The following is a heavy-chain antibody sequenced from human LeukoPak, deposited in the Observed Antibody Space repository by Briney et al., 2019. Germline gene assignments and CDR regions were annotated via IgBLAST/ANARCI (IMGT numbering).Heavy chain of an antibody. Sequence: GRSLRLSCPASGFTFTSYAMHWVRQAPGKGLEWVAVISHDGNNKYNADSVKGRFTISRDNSKNTLYLQTNSLRAEDAAVYYCARKGVYSNGPFDYWGQGTRVTVSS. D-gene: IGHD5-18*01. V-gene: IGHV3-30-3*01. CDR1: GFTFTSYA. CDR3: ARKGVYSNGPFDY. J-gene: IGHJ4*02. CDR2: ISHDGNNK.